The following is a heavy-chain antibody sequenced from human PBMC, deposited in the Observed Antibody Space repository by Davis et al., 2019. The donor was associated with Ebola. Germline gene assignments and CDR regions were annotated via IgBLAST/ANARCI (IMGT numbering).Heavy chain of an antibody. CDR1: GFTSSDYY. CDR2: ISTYGTTI. Sequence: PGGSLRLSCAASGFTSSDYYMSWTRQAPGKGLEWLSYISTYGTTIYYGDSVKGRFTISRDNAKNSLYLQMHSLRPEDTAVYYCARGERRYYDYNGMDVWGQGTTVTVSS. D-gene: IGHD1-1*01. V-gene: IGHV3-11*01. J-gene: IGHJ6*02. CDR3: ARGERRYYDYNGMDV.